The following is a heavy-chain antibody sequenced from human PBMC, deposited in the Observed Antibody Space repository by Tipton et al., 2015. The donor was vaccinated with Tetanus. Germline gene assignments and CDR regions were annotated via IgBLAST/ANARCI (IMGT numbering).Heavy chain of an antibody. D-gene: IGHD3-10*01. CDR3: ARDYFGSGPHYVFDI. J-gene: IGHJ3*02. V-gene: IGHV1-18*04. CDR1: GYMFIGYN. CDR2: ISPNNGNT. Sequence: QSGAEVKKPGASVTVSFKASGYMFIGYNFSWVRQAPGQGLEWMGWISPNNGNTNYAQKLQGRLTLTTDTPTSTANMELRSLRSDDTAIYYCARDYFGSGPHYVFDIGGQGTMVTVSS.